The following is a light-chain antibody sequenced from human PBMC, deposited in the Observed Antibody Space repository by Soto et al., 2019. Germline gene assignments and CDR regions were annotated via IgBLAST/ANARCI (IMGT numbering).Light chain of an antibody. CDR3: QQYGSSPLT. Sequence: EIVMTQSPATLSVSPGERVTLSCRASQSVNTNLAWYQQKPGQAPRLLIYSASTRATGIPARFSGSGSGTDFALTISRLEPEDFAVYYCQQYGSSPLTFGGGTKVEIK. J-gene: IGKJ4*01. V-gene: IGKV3-15*01. CDR2: SAS. CDR1: QSVNTN.